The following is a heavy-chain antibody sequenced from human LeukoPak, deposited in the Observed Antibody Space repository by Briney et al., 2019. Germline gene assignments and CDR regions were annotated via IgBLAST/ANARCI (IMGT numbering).Heavy chain of an antibody. D-gene: IGHD3-22*01. CDR3: ARDKYYYDSSGYYRYDY. V-gene: IGHV3-33*01. J-gene: IGHJ4*02. CDR1: GFTFSSYG. Sequence: QPGRSLRLSCAASGFTFSSYGMHWVRQAPGKGLEWAAVIWYDGSNKYYADSVKGRFTISRDNFKNTLYLQMNSLRAEDTAVYYCARDKYYYDSSGYYRYDYWGQGTLVTVSS. CDR2: IWYDGSNK.